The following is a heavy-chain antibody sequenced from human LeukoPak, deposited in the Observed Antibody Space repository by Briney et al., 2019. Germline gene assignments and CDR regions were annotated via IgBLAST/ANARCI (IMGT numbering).Heavy chain of an antibody. Sequence: GGSLRLSCVASGFTFSTYAMHWVRQAPGKGLEYVSSISPSGSTTYYANSVKGRFIISRDNSKNTLDLQMASLRAEDTAVYFCQGQGVAAGPDDDFDIWGQGTRVTLSS. D-gene: IGHD6-13*01. J-gene: IGHJ3*02. CDR1: GFTFSTYA. CDR2: ISPSGSTT. CDR3: QGQGVAAGPDDDFDI. V-gene: IGHV3-64*01.